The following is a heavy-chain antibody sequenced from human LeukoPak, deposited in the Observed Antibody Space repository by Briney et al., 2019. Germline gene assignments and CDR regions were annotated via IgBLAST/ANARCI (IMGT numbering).Heavy chain of an antibody. J-gene: IGHJ4*02. CDR3: AKDRLRYCSSTSCYTDY. Sequence: PGGSLRLSCAASGFTFSSYGMYWVRQAPGKGLEWVAVISYDGSNKYYADSVKGRFTISRDNSKNTLYLQMNSLRAEDTAVYYCAKDRLRYCSSTSCYTDYWGQGTLVTVSS. CDR1: GFTFSSYG. D-gene: IGHD2-2*02. CDR2: ISYDGSNK. V-gene: IGHV3-30*18.